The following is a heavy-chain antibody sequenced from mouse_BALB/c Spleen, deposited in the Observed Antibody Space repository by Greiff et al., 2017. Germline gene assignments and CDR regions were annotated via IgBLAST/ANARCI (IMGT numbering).Heavy chain of an antibody. D-gene: IGHD1-2*01. CDR3: ARDYGAY. V-gene: IGHV5-6-5*01. J-gene: IGHJ3*01. CDR2: ISSGGST. CDR1: GFTFSSYA. Sequence: EVMLVESGGGLVKPGGSLKLSCAASGFTFSSYAMSWVRQTPEKRLEWVASISSGGSTYYPDSVKGRFTISRDNARNILYLQMRSLRSEDTAMYYCARDYGAYWGQGTLVTVSA.